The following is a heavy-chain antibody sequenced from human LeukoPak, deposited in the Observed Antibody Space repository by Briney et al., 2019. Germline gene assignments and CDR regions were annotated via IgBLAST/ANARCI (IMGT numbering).Heavy chain of an antibody. J-gene: IGHJ4*02. D-gene: IGHD3-3*01. V-gene: IGHV1-18*01. CDR2: INANNGDT. CDR3: TRDFVLLTSYDGFEN. CDR1: GYTFTTYG. Sequence: ASVKVSCKASGYTFTTYGISWVRQAPGQGLEWMGWINANNGDTHYAQKLQGRITMTTDTSTSTVYMELRSLRSDDTAVYYCTRDFVLLTSYDGFENWGQGTLVTVSS.